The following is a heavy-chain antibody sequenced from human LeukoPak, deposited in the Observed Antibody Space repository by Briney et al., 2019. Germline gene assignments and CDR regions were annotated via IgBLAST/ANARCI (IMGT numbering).Heavy chain of an antibody. J-gene: IGHJ6*03. CDR1: GGTFSSYA. D-gene: IGHD1-1*01. V-gene: IGHV1-69*05. CDR3: VRSGSLEPPDYYYYYMDV. CDR2: IIPIFGTA. Sequence: SVKVSCKASGGTFSSYAISWVRQAPGQGLEWMGGIIPIFGTANYAQKFQGRVTITTDESTSTAYMELSSLRSEDTAVYDCVRSGSLEPPDYYYYYMDVWGKGTTVTVSS.